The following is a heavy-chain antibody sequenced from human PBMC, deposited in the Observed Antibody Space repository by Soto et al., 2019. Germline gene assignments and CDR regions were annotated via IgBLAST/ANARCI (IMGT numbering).Heavy chain of an antibody. CDR2: ISWNSDTI. CDR1: GFTFDDYA. Sequence: EVQLVESGGDLVQPGRSLRLSCAASGFTFDDYAMNWVRQAPGKGLEWVSGISWNSDTIVYADSVKGRFTISRDNAKYSLYLQMNSLRVEDTALYYCVKGKYAIPAKYYFDFWGQGSLVTVSS. V-gene: IGHV3-9*01. CDR3: VKGKYAIPAKYYFDF. J-gene: IGHJ4*02. D-gene: IGHD2-8*01.